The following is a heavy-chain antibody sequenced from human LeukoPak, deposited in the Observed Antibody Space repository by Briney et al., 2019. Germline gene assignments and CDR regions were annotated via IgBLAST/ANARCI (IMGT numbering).Heavy chain of an antibody. CDR1: GFMFSSYW. D-gene: IGHD2-21*02. V-gene: IGHV3-7*01. CDR2: INGDGKTT. CDR3: ARDKRGGYFVE. J-gene: IGHJ4*02. Sequence: GGSLSLSCAASGFMFSSYWMSWVRQAPGRGLEWVANINGDGKTTQYADSVRGRITISRDNAKSSLHLQVSSLSAEDSALYYCARDKRGGYFVEWGQGTLVTVSS.